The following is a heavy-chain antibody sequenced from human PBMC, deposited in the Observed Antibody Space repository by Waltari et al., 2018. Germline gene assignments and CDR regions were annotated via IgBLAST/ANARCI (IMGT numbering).Heavy chain of an antibody. CDR1: GGSIRRSSYY. J-gene: IGHJ5*02. CDR2: ISYSGST. D-gene: IGHD3-3*02. Sequence: QLQLQESGPGLVKPSETLSLTCTVSGGSIRRSSYYWGWIRQPPGKRLEWIGSISYSGSTYYNTSLMSRVTISVDTSKNQFSLKLTSVIAAETAVFYCARFSKSANWIDPWGQGTLVTVSS. CDR3: ARFSKSANWIDP. V-gene: IGHV4-39*01.